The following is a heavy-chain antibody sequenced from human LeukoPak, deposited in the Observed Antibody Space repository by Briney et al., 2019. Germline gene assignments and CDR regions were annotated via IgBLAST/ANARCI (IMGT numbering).Heavy chain of an antibody. CDR1: GFTFSSYS. D-gene: IGHD3-3*01. V-gene: IGHV3-30*03. J-gene: IGHJ3*01. CDR3: ARDRSGYANDAFDF. Sequence: LSGGSLRLSCAASGFTFSSYSMNWVRQAPGKGLEWVAVLSYGGTNKYYADSVKGRFTISRDNSKNTMFLQMNSLRAEDTAVYHCARDRSGYANDAFDFWGQGTMVTVSS. CDR2: LSYGGTNK.